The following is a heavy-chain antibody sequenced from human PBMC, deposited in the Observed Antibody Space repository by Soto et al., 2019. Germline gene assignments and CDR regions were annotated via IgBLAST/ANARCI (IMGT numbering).Heavy chain of an antibody. CDR2: INTDGSST. CDR1: GFTFSSFW. CDR3: AKRGLDTFGFSY. D-gene: IGHD3-10*01. Sequence: EVQLVESGGGLVQPGGSLRLSCAVSGFTFSSFWMHWVRQAPGEGLVWVSRINTDGSSTSYADSVKGRFTISRDNAKNTLYPQSNTLRVQDTAMYYCAKRGLDTFGFSYWGQGTLLTVSS. J-gene: IGHJ4*02. V-gene: IGHV3-74*01.